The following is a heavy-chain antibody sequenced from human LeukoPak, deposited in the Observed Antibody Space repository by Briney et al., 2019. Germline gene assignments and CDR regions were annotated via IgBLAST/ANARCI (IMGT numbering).Heavy chain of an antibody. CDR3: ARVYSYGYAVDY. CDR2: IYYSGST. D-gene: IGHD5-18*01. J-gene: IGHJ4*02. V-gene: IGHV4-59*01. CDR1: GGSISSYY. Sequence: SETLSLTCTVSGGSISSYYWSWLRQPPGKGLEWIGYIYYSGSTNYNPSLKSRVTISVDTSKNQFSLKLSSVTAADTAVYYCARVYSYGYAVDYWGQGTLVTVSS.